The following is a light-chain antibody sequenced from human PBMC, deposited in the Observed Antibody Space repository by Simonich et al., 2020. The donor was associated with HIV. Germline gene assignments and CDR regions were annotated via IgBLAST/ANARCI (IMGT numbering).Light chain of an antibody. CDR1: QSVSSN. V-gene: IGKV3-15*01. CDR3: QQYNNWPSPFT. Sequence: ETVMTQSPATLSVSPGERAILSCRASQSVSSNLAGYQQKPGQAPRLLIYGASIRATAFPARFSGSGFGTEFTLTISSTQSEDFAVYYCQQYNNWPSPFTFGPGTKVDIK. J-gene: IGKJ3*01. CDR2: GAS.